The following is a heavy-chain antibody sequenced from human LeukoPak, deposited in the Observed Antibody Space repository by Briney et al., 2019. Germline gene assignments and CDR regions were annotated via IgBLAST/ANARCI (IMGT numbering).Heavy chain of an antibody. D-gene: IGHD3-3*01. V-gene: IGHV3-23*01. CDR1: GFTFSSYA. J-gene: IGHJ5*02. Sequence: PGGSLRLSCAASGFTFSSYAMSWVRQAPGKGLEWVSAISGSGGSTYYADSVKGRFTISRDNSKNTLYLQMNSLRAEDTAVYYCAKSRKDYTIFGVVIVDWFDPWGQGTLVTVSS. CDR3: AKSRKDYTIFGVVIVDWFDP. CDR2: ISGSGGST.